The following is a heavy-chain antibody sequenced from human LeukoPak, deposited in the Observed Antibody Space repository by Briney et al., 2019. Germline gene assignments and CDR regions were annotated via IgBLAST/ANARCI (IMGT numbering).Heavy chain of an antibody. CDR2: ISGGGGST. Sequence: PGGSLILSCAASGFTLHDYAMHWVRHAPGKGLDWISLISGGGGSTYYADSVKGRFTISRDNSKHSLYLQMNSLRTEDTALYYCAKDIVAAAGSGNWFDPWGQGTLVTVSS. V-gene: IGHV3-43*02. CDR3: AKDIVAAAGSGNWFDP. J-gene: IGHJ5*02. CDR1: GFTLHDYA. D-gene: IGHD6-13*01.